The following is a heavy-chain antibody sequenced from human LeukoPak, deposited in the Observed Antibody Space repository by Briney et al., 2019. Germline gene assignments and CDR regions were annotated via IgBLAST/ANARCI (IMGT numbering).Heavy chain of an antibody. Sequence: SGPTLVNPTQTLTLTCTFSGFSLSTSKMCVNWIRQPPGKALEWLALVDWDDDKYYSPSLRTRLTISKDTSKNQVVLTMTDMDPVDSATYYCARVIATPDYLDYWGPGALVTVSS. CDR2: VDWDDDK. D-gene: IGHD3-10*01. V-gene: IGHV2-70*01. CDR1: GFSLSTSKMC. J-gene: IGHJ4*02. CDR3: ARVIATPDYLDY.